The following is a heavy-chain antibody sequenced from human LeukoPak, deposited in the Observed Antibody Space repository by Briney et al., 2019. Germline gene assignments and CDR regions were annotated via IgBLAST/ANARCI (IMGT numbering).Heavy chain of an antibody. J-gene: IGHJ5*02. CDR3: ARDEYYYDSRGYYH. D-gene: IGHD3-22*01. Sequence: SVKLSCKASGGTFSNYAITWVRQAPGQGLEWMGRIIPTFGTANYAQKFQGRVTITTDESTSTAYMELSSLRSQATAVYYRARDEYYYDSRGYYHWGQGTLVTVSS. CDR1: GGTFSNYA. CDR2: IIPTFGTA. V-gene: IGHV1-69*05.